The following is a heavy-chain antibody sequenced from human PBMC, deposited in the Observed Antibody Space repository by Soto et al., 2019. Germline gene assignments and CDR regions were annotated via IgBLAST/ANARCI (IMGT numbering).Heavy chain of an antibody. V-gene: IGHV3-48*02. D-gene: IGHD6-19*01. J-gene: IGHJ4*02. CDR1: GFTFSYYS. CDR2: ISSSGSTI. Sequence: QPGGSLRLSCAASGFTFSYYSMNWVRQAPGKGLEWVSYISSSGSTIYYADSVRGRFTISRDNAKNSLYLQMNSLRDEDTAVYYCARDQGSGWENDYWGQGTMVTVSS. CDR3: ARDQGSGWENDY.